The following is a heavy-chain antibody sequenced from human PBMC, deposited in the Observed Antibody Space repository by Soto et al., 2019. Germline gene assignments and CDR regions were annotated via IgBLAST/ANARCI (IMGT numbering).Heavy chain of an antibody. D-gene: IGHD3-22*01. CDR1: TGSISSSSNY. CDR2: IYYGGNT. CDR3: ARKNRDSSGLVG. Sequence: QLQLQESGPGLVRPSETLSLTCTVSTGSISSSSNYWGWIRQPPGKGLEWIGSIYYGGNTYYNPALRTRVTISVDTPKSQFSLKLSSVTASDTAVYYFARKNRDSSGLVGWGQGILVTVSS. J-gene: IGHJ4*02. V-gene: IGHV4-39*01.